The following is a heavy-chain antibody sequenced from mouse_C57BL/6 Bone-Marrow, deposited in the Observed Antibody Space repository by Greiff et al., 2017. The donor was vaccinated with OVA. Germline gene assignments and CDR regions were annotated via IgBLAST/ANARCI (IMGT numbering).Heavy chain of an antibody. CDR2: IYPGDGDT. J-gene: IGHJ2*01. Sequence: QVQLQQSGPELVKPGASVKISCKASGYAFSSSWMNWVKQRPGKGLEWIGRIYPGDGDTNYNGKFKGKATLTADKSSSTAYMQLSSLTSEDSAVYFCARGAAWDGYWGQGTTLTVSS. D-gene: IGHD4-1*01. CDR3: ARGAAWDGY. CDR1: GYAFSSSW. V-gene: IGHV1-82*01.